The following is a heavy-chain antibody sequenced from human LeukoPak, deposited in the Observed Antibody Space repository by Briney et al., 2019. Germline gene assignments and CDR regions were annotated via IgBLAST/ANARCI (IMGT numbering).Heavy chain of an antibody. Sequence: SETLSLTCSVSGGSISSYYGSWIRQPPGKGLEWIGYIYSSGITNHNPSLKSRVTISVDTCKNQFSLKLSSVTAADTAGYYCARAPRYSGSYYAPKFYFDYWGQGTLVTVSS. CDR2: IYSSGIT. CDR1: GGSISSYY. J-gene: IGHJ4*02. D-gene: IGHD1-26*01. V-gene: IGHV4-59*01. CDR3: ARAPRYSGSYYAPKFYFDY.